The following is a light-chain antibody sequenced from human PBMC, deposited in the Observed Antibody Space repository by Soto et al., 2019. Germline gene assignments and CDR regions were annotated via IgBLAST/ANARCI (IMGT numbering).Light chain of an antibody. CDR2: AAS. Sequence: DIQMTQSPSSLSASVGDRVTITCRASQGISNYLAWYQQKPGKVHKLLIYAASTLQSGVQSRFSGSGSGTDFTLTIRSLQPEDVATYYCKKYNSAPRTFGQGTRLEI. CDR1: QGISNY. CDR3: KKYNSAPRT. J-gene: IGKJ5*01. V-gene: IGKV1-27*01.